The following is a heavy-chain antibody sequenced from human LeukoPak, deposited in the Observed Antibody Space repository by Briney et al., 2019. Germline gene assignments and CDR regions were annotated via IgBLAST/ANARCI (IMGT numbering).Heavy chain of an antibody. J-gene: IGHJ3*02. CDR1: GFTFSSYS. V-gene: IGHV3-21*01. CDR3: ARARSSYGYGDAFDI. Sequence: PGGSLRLSCAASGFTFSSYSMNWVRQAPGKGLEWVSSISSSSSYIYYADSVKGRSTISRDNSKNTLYLQMNSLRAEDTAVYYCARARSSYGYGDAFDIWGQGTMVTVSS. D-gene: IGHD5-18*01. CDR2: ISSSSSYI.